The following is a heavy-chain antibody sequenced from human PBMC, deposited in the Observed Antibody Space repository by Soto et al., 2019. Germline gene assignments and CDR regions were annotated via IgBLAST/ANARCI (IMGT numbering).Heavy chain of an antibody. Sequence: RLSCAVSGFTFSSYVMSWVRQAPGKGLEWVSAISGSGGSTYYADSVKGRFTISRDNSKNTLYLQMNSLRADDTAVYYCAKVGYYDSSGHNWFDPWGQGTLVTVYS. CDR1: GFTFSSYV. V-gene: IGHV3-23*01. CDR2: ISGSGGST. J-gene: IGHJ5*02. D-gene: IGHD3-22*01. CDR3: AKVGYYDSSGHNWFDP.